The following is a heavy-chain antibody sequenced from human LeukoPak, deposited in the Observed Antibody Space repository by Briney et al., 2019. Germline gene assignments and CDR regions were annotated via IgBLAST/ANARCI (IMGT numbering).Heavy chain of an antibody. V-gene: IGHV4-31*03. CDR1: GGSISSGGYY. CDR2: IYYSGST. J-gene: IGHJ5*02. Sequence: SETLSLTCTVSGGSISSGGYYWSWIRQHPGKGLEWIGYIYYSGSTYYNPSLKSRVTISVDTSKNQFSLKLSSVTAADTAVYYCARDAGVSYYDISTGYYISQEYNWFGPWGQGTLVTVSS. D-gene: IGHD3-9*01. CDR3: ARDAGVSYYDISTGYYISQEYNWFGP.